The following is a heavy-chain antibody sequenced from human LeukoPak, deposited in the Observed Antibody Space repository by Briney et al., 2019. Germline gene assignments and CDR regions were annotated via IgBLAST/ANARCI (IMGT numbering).Heavy chain of an antibody. CDR1: GFNFRAYA. CDR2: ISGSGGTT. V-gene: IGHV3-23*01. CDR3: AKDGVATQHALDI. J-gene: IGHJ3*02. Sequence: GGSARLSCAASGFNFRAYAMTWVRQAPGKGLDWVSGISGSGGTTYYADSVRGRFTISRDNSKNTVYLQLNNLRAEDTAVYYCAKDGVATQHALDIWGHGTMVTVSS. D-gene: IGHD5-12*01.